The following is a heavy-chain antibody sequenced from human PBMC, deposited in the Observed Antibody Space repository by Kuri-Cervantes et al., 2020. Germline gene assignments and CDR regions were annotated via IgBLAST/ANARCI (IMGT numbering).Heavy chain of an antibody. Sequence: GSLRLSCAVSGYSLSSGSYWGWIRQPPGKGLEWIGAIYHGGTTYYNPSLKSRVTISVDTCKNQFSLKLSSVTAADTAVYYCARAGEIVVVIKGGFDIWGQGTMVTVSS. CDR2: IYHGGTT. J-gene: IGHJ3*02. CDR3: ARAGEIVVVIKGGFDI. V-gene: IGHV4-38-2*01. CDR1: GYSLSSGSY. D-gene: IGHD3-22*01.